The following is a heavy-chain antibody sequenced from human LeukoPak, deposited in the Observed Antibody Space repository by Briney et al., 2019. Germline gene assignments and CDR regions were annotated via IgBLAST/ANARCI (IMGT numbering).Heavy chain of an antibody. CDR2: IRSKAYGGTT. V-gene: IGHV3-49*03. J-gene: IGHJ1*01. Sequence: GRSLRLSCTASGFTFGDYAMSWFRQAPGEGLEWVGFIRSKAYGGTTEYAASVKGRFTISRDDSKSIAYLQMNSLKTEDTAVYYCTRDVVPGYCSGGSCYSFQHWGQGTLVTVSS. D-gene: IGHD2-15*01. CDR1: GFTFGDYA. CDR3: TRDVVPGYCSGGSCYSFQH.